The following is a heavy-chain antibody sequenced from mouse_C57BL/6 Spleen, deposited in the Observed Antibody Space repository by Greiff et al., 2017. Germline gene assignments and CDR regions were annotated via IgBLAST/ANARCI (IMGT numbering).Heavy chain of an antibody. CDR1: GYTFTDYN. V-gene: IGHV1-18*01. D-gene: IGHD2-1*01. CDR2: ITPNNGGT. Sequence: VQLKESGPELVKPGASVKIPCKASGYTFTDYNMAWVKQSHGKSLEWIGDITPNNGGTIYNQKFKGKDTLTVDKSSSTAYMELRSLTSEDTAVYYCARGGELPGFAYWGQGTLVTVAA. J-gene: IGHJ3*01. CDR3: ARGGELPGFAY.